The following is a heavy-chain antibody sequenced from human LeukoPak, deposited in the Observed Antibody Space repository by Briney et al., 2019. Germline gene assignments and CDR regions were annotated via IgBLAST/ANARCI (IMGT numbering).Heavy chain of an antibody. CDR1: GYSISSGYY. Sequence: SETLSLTCTVSGYSISSGYYWGWIRQPPGKGLEWIGSIYHSGSTYYNPSLKSRVTISVDTSKNQFSLKLSSVTAADTAVYYCGRGAIVGATIDYWGQGTLVTVSS. CDR3: GRGAIVGATIDY. V-gene: IGHV4-38-2*02. D-gene: IGHD1-26*01. CDR2: IYHSGST. J-gene: IGHJ4*02.